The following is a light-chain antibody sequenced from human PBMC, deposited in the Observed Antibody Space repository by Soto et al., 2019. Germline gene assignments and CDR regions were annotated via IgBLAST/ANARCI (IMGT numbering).Light chain of an antibody. CDR2: DAS. Sequence: DIQMTQSPSTVSASVGDRVTITCRASQSISSWLAWYQQKPGKAPKLLIYDASSLESGVPSRFSGSGSGTEFTLTISSLQPDDFATYYCQQYNSYSWTFGQGTKVDI. CDR3: QQYNSYSWT. V-gene: IGKV1-5*01. J-gene: IGKJ1*01. CDR1: QSISSW.